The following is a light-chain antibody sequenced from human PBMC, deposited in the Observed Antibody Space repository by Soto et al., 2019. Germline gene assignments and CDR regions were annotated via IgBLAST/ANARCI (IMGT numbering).Light chain of an antibody. Sequence: EIVMTQSPATLSVSPGERATLSCRASQSVSSNLAWYQQRPGQAPRLLIHGASTRATGIPARFSGGGSGTDFTRTISSLQSEFFAVYYCQQYKNWPPWTFGQGT. CDR1: QSVSSN. CDR2: GAS. CDR3: QQYKNWPPWT. V-gene: IGKV3-15*01. J-gene: IGKJ1*01.